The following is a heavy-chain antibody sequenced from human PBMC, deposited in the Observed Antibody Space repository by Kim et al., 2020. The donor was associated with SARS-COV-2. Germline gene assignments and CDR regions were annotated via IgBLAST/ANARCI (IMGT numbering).Heavy chain of an antibody. CDR2: IYYSGRT. V-gene: IGHV4-31*03. CDR3: ARVNIVVVVAARYFDY. J-gene: IGHJ4*01. D-gene: IGHD2-15*01. CDR1: GGSISSGGYY. Sequence: SETPSLTCTVSGGSISSGGYYWSWIRQHPGKGLEWFGYIYYSGRTYYNPSLKSRVTISVATSKNQFSLKLSSVTAADTAVYYCARVNIVVVVAARYFDY.